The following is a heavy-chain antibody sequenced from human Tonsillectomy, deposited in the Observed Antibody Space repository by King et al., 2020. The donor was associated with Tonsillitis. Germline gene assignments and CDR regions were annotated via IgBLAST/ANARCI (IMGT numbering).Heavy chain of an antibody. Sequence: VQLVESGGGVVQPGRSLRLSCAASGFTFSSYAMNWVRQAPGKGLEWVAFISYDGGNKYYGDSVKGRFTISRDNSKNTLYLQMTSLRAEDTAVYYCAKLTLYDSSAYTDAFDIWGQGTMVTVSS. CDR3: AKLTLYDSSAYTDAFDI. CDR2: ISYDGGNK. CDR1: GFTFSSYA. V-gene: IGHV3-30*18. D-gene: IGHD3-22*01. J-gene: IGHJ3*02.